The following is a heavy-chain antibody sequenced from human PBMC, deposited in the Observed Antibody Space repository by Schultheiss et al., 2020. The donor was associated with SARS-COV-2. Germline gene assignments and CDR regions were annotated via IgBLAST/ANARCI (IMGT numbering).Heavy chain of an antibody. CDR2: ISYSGST. CDR1: GGSISSSY. V-gene: IGHV4-59*01. D-gene: IGHD3-10*01. CDR3: ARGLGYYGSTTKGDY. Sequence: SETLFLTCTVSGGSISSSYWSWIRQPPGKGLEWIGYISYSGSTNYNPSLKSRVTISVDTSKNQFSLKLSSVTAADTAVYYCARGLGYYGSTTKGDYWAQGTLVTVSS. J-gene: IGHJ4*02.